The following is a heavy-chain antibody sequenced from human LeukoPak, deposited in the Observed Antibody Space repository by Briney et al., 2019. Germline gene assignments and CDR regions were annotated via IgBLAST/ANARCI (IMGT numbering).Heavy chain of an antibody. CDR1: GYSISSGYY. V-gene: IGHV4-38-2*02. CDR2: IYHSGST. J-gene: IGHJ6*03. D-gene: IGHD3-10*01. CDR3: ARGRNTMVRGAIGAETRYYYSYYMDV. Sequence: PSETLSLTCTVSGYSISSGYYWGWIRQPPGKGLEWIGSIYHSGSTYYNPSLKSRVIVSVDTSKNQFSLKLSSVTAADTAIYYCARGRNTMVRGAIGAETRYYYSYYMDVWGRGTTVTVSS.